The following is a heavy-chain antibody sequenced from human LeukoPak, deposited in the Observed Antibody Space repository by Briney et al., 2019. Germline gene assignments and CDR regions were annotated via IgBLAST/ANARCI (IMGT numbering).Heavy chain of an antibody. Sequence: GESLRISCKGSGYNFTTYWITWVRQMPGKGLEWVGRIDPSDSYTKYSPSFQGHVTISADKSISTAYLQWSSLKASDTAMYFCARGYGAFDIWGQGTTVTVSS. J-gene: IGHJ3*02. D-gene: IGHD2-15*01. CDR1: GYNFTTYW. CDR3: ARGYGAFDI. CDR2: IDPSDSYT. V-gene: IGHV5-10-1*01.